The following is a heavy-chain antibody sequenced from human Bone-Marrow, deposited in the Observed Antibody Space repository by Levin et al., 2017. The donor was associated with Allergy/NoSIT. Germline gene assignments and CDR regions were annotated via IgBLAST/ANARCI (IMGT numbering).Heavy chain of an antibody. CDR3: ATDPSMVYNYYYMDV. J-gene: IGHJ6*03. Sequence: LSLTCAASGLPFRSYAMSWVRQAPGKGLEWVSIISGSGATTYYADSVKGRVTISRDNSKDTLYLQMNSLRAEDTAIYYCATDPSMVYNYYYMDVWGKGTTVTVSS. D-gene: IGHD3-10*01. CDR1: GLPFRSYA. V-gene: IGHV3-23*01. CDR2: ISGSGATT.